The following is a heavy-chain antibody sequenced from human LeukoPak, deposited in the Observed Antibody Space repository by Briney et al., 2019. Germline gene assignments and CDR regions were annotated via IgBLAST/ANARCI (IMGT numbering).Heavy chain of an antibody. J-gene: IGHJ4*02. Sequence: GGSLRLSCAASGFTFSSYAMHWVRQAPGKGLEWVAVISYDGSNKYYADSVKGRFTISRDNSKNTLYLQMNSLRAEDTAVYYCARESHTAMAALDYWGQGTLVTVSS. CDR2: ISYDGSNK. CDR1: GFTFSSYA. CDR3: ARESHTAMAALDY. D-gene: IGHD5-18*01. V-gene: IGHV3-30*04.